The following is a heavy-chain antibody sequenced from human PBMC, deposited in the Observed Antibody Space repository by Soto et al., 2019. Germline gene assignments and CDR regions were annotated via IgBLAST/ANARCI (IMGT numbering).Heavy chain of an antibody. J-gene: IGHJ5*02. Sequence: SETLSLTCAVYGGSFSGYYWSWIRQPPGKGLEWIGEINHSGSTNYNPSLKSRVTISVDKSKNQFSLKLSSVTAADTAVYYFSSSYTASDYDILTGRDWFDPWGQGTLVTVSS. CDR3: SSSYTASDYDILTGRDWFDP. D-gene: IGHD3-9*01. CDR1: GGSFSGYY. V-gene: IGHV4-34*01. CDR2: INHSGST.